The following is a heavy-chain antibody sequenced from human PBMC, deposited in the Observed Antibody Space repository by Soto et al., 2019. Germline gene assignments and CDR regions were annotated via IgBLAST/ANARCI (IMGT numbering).Heavy chain of an antibody. CDR2: ISAYNGNT. V-gene: IGHV1-18*01. J-gene: IGHJ4*02. CDR1: GYTFTNFG. D-gene: IGHD1-26*01. CDR3: ARGGTPIDY. Sequence: QVQLVQSGAEVKKPGASVKVSCKASGYTFTNFGISWVRQAPGQGLEWMGWISAYNGNTNYAQNFQGRVTMTTDTSTSTAPMELRTLRSDDTAVYYSARGGTPIDYWGQGTLVTVSS.